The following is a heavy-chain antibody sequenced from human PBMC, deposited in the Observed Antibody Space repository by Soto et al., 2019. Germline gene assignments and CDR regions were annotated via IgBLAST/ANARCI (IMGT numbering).Heavy chain of an antibody. V-gene: IGHV4-34*02. Sequence: QVQLQQWGAGLLKPSETLSLNCAVYGGSFSGYPWTWIRQSPGKGLEWIGQINHGASTTYNPSLKLRAPXSXASXNNHFSLELNSVTAADTAVYYCARGLFSENSYSGGWYYFDSWGQGTLVTVSS. CDR2: INHGAST. CDR3: ARGLFSENSYSGGWYYFDS. D-gene: IGHD1-26*01. CDR1: GGSFSGYP. J-gene: IGHJ4*02.